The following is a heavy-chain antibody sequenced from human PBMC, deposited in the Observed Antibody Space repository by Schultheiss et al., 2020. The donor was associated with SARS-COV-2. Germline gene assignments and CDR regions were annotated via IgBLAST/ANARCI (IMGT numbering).Heavy chain of an antibody. V-gene: IGHV4-61*01. CDR3: ARGNVVVTHWYFDL. Sequence: SETLSLTCTVSGGSVSSGSYYWSWIRQPPGKGLEWIGYIYYSGSTYYNPSLKSRVTISVDTSKNQFSLKLSSVTAADTAVYYCARGNVVVTHWYFDLWGRGTLVTVSS. CDR2: IYYSGST. J-gene: IGHJ2*01. CDR1: GGSVSSGSYY. D-gene: IGHD2-21*02.